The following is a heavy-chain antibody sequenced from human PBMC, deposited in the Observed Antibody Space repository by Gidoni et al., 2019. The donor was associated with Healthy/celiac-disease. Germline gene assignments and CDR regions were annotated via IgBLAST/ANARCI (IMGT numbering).Heavy chain of an antibody. V-gene: IGHV3-33*01. CDR3: ARSKSIAAPLYPQHFDY. CDR2: IWYDGSNK. D-gene: IGHD6-6*01. J-gene: IGHJ4*02. Sequence: QVQLVVSGRGLIHPGRSLTLSWAASGFTFSSYGMHWVRQAPGQGLEWVAVIWYDGSNKYYADSVKGRFTISRDNSKNTLYLQMNSLRAEDTAVYYCARSKSIAAPLYPQHFDYWGQGTLVTVSS. CDR1: GFTFSSYG.